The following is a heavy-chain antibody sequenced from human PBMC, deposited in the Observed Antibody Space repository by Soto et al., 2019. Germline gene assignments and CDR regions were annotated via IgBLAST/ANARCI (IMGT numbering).Heavy chain of an antibody. J-gene: IGHJ4*02. CDR2: ISTGSTT. CDR1: GFTFSTYN. Sequence: EVQLVESGGGLVQPGGSLRLSCAASGFTFSTYNMNWVRQAPGKGLEWVSYISTGSTTYYADSVKGRFTISRDNAKNSLYLQMNSLTAEDTAVYHCTGSTAPTGSGYWGQGTLVTVSS. D-gene: IGHD6-13*01. CDR3: TGSTAPTGSGY. V-gene: IGHV3-48*01.